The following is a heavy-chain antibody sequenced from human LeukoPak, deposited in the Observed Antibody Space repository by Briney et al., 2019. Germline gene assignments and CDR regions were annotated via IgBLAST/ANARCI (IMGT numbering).Heavy chain of an antibody. Sequence: GASVTVSCTASGYTFTSYDINWVRQATGQGLEWMGWMNPNSGNTGYAQKFQGRVTMTRNTSISTAYMELSSLRSEDTAVYYCARGRLGSSWFDHYYYYGMDVWGQGTTVTVSS. V-gene: IGHV1-8*02. CDR1: GYTFTSYD. D-gene: IGHD6-13*01. J-gene: IGHJ6*02. CDR3: ARGRLGSSWFDHYYYYGMDV. CDR2: MNPNSGNT.